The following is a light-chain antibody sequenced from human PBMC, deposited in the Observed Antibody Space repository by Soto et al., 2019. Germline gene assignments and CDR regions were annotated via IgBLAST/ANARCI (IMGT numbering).Light chain of an antibody. V-gene: IGLV2-14*01. CDR1: SSDVGSYNY. CDR3: SSYTTSSNHVV. J-gene: IGLJ2*01. CDR2: DVS. Sequence: QSALTQPASVSGSPGQSITISCTGNSSDVGSYNYVSWYQQYPGKAPKLMIYDVSNRPSGVSYRLSGSKSGNTASLTISGLQAEDEADYYCSSYTTSSNHVVFGGGTQLTV.